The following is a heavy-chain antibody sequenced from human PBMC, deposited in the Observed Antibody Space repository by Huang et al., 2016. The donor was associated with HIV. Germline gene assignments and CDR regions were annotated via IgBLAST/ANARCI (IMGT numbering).Heavy chain of an antibody. J-gene: IGHJ3*02. V-gene: IGHV4-34*01. Sequence: QVQLQQWGAGLLKPSETLSLTRAVYGGSFSGYYWSWIRQSPGKGLEWIGEINNSGSTNDNPSLKSRLTISVDTSKNQFSLKLSSVTAADTAVYYCARERMMSWLDDHDAFDIWGQGTMVTVSS. CDR2: INNSGST. CDR1: GGSFSGYY. D-gene: IGHD1-1*01. CDR3: ARERMMSWLDDHDAFDI.